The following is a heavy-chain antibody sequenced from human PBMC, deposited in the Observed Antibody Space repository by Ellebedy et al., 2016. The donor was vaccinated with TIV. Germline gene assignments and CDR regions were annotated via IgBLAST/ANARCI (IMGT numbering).Heavy chain of an antibody. CDR3: ARDGGFGYYFDY. D-gene: IGHD3-16*01. Sequence: GGSLRLSCAASGFTVSSNYVSWVRQAPGKGLEWVAVISYDGSNKYYADSVKGRFTISRDNSKNTLYLQMNSLRAEDTAVYYCARDGGFGYYFDYWGQGTLVTVSS. V-gene: IGHV3-30-3*01. J-gene: IGHJ4*02. CDR1: GFTVSSNY. CDR2: ISYDGSNK.